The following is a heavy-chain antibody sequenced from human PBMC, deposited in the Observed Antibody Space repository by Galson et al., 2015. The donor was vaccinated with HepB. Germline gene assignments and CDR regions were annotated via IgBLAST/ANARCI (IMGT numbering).Heavy chain of an antibody. CDR3: ARGTYSSSWNYYYNYYMDV. CDR2: IKPDGSER. CDR1: GFTFSDYY. V-gene: IGHV3-7*01. J-gene: IGHJ6*03. D-gene: IGHD6-13*01. Sequence: SCAASGFTFSDYYMSWVRQAPGKGLEWVANIKPDGSERFYVDSVKGRFTVPRDNAKNSLYLQMNSLRAEDTAVYYCARGTYSSSWNYYYNYYMDVWGKGTTVTVSS.